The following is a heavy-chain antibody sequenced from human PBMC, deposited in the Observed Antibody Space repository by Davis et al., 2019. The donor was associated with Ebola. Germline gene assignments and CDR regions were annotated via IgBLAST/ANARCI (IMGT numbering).Heavy chain of an antibody. V-gene: IGHV3-30-3*01. CDR3: ARDASPYSGTYYSTFDI. D-gene: IGHD1-26*01. J-gene: IGHJ3*02. CDR2: VSYDGSTK. CDR1: GFTFSGHS. Sequence: GESLKISCAVSGFTFSGHSMHWVRQAPGKGLEWVAVVSYDGSTKYYADSVKGRFTISRDNSKNTGFLQMNSLRGEDTAVYYCARDASPYSGTYYSTFDIWGQGTMVTVSS.